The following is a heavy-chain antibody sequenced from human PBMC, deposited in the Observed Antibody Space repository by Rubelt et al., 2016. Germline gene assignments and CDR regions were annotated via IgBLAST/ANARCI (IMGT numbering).Heavy chain of an antibody. CDR1: GGSISGHDHY. Sequence: QLQLQESGPGLVKASETLSLTCTVSGGSISGHDHYWAWIRQPPGKGVEWIASIHYRGSTYKSPSLESRLTISVDTSKKQFSLKLSFVTAADTSVYYCARRAYGARENWYFDLWGRGTLVTVSS. CDR2: IHYRGST. J-gene: IGHJ2*01. D-gene: IGHD4-17*01. CDR3: ARRAYGARENWYFDL. V-gene: IGHV4-39*01.